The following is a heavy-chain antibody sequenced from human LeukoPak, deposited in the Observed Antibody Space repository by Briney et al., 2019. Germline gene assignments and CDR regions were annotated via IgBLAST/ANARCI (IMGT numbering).Heavy chain of an antibody. CDR3: ARNSTSGFFDY. CDR1: GYSITNGDY. CDR2: IYNSAST. J-gene: IGHJ4*02. Sequence: SETLSLTCFVSGYSITNGDYWGWIRQSPGKGLEWIGSIYNSASTHYNPSLKSRVTILVDTSKNEFSLKMTSVTAADTAMYYCARNSTSGFFDYWGQGTLATVSS. D-gene: IGHD2/OR15-2a*01. V-gene: IGHV4-38-2*01.